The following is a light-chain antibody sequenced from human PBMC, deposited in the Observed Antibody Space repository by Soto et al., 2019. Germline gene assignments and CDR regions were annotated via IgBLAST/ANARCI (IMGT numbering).Light chain of an antibody. Sequence: EIVMTQSPVTLSVSPGERATLSCRASQSVNNNLAWYQQKPGQAPRLLIYGASSRATGIPARFSGSGSWTEFTLSISSMQSEYFVLYYCQQYDNWPPSITFGQGTRLEIK. CDR2: GAS. CDR3: QQYDNWPPSIT. V-gene: IGKV3-15*01. J-gene: IGKJ5*01. CDR1: QSVNNN.